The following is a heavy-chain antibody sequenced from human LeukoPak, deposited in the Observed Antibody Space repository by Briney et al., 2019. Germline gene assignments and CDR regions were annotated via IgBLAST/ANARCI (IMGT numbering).Heavy chain of an antibody. Sequence: PGGSLRPSCAASGFTFSNYAMSWVRQAPGKGLEWVSTISNSDDNTYYADSVKGRFTISRDNPKNSLYLQMNSLRAEDTAVYCCARVHGAYPFDYWGQGTLVTVSS. CDR2: ISNSDDNT. D-gene: IGHD4/OR15-4a*01. CDR3: ARVHGAYPFDY. J-gene: IGHJ4*02. CDR1: GFTFSNYA. V-gene: IGHV3-23*01.